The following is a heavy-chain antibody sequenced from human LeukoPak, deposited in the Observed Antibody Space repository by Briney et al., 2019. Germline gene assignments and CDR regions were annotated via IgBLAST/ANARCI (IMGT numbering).Heavy chain of an antibody. Sequence: GGSLRLSCAASGFTFDDYAMHWVRQAPGKGLEWVSGISWNSGSIGYADSVKGRFTIPRDNAKNSLYLQMNSLRAEDTALYYCAKGRDKYQLLSKNWFDPWGQGTLVTVSS. D-gene: IGHD2-2*01. J-gene: IGHJ5*02. CDR3: AKGRDKYQLLSKNWFDP. V-gene: IGHV3-9*01. CDR2: ISWNSGSI. CDR1: GFTFDDYA.